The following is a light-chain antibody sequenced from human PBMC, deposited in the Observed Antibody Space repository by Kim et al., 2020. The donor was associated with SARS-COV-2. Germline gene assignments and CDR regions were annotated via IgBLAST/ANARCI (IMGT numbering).Light chain of an antibody. CDR2: EDN. Sequence: VSAGQTASITCSGDKLEAKVACWYQQKPGQSPVLVIYEDNKRPSGIPGRFSGSNSENTATLTISGTQAMDEADYYCQAWDNSAVVFGGGTQLTVL. CDR1: KLEAKV. V-gene: IGLV3-1*01. CDR3: QAWDNSAVV. J-gene: IGLJ2*01.